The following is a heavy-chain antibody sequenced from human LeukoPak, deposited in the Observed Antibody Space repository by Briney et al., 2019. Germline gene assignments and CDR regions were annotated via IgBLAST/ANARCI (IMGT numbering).Heavy chain of an antibody. V-gene: IGHV3-23*01. J-gene: IGHJ3*02. D-gene: IGHD3-22*01. CDR2: ISGSGGST. CDR1: GFTFSSYA. Sequence: GGSLRLSCAASGFTFSSYAMSWVRQAPGKGLEWVSAISGSGGSTYYADSVKGRFTISRDNSKNTLYLQMNSLRAEDTAVYYCAKDYYDSSGTGVAVDIWGQGTMVTVSS. CDR3: AKDYYDSSGTGVAVDI.